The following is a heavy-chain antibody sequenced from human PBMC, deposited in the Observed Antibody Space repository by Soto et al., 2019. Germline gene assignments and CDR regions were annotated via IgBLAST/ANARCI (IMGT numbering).Heavy chain of an antibody. CDR2: IKSKTDGGTT. V-gene: IGHV3-15*07. CDR3: TTVVVAYCTNGVCPYYFDY. J-gene: IGHJ4*02. D-gene: IGHD2-8*01. Sequence: GGSLRLSCAASGFTFSNAWMNWVRQAPGKGLEWVGRIKSKTDGGTTDYAAPVKGRFTISRDDSKNTLYLQMNSLKTEDTAVYYCTTVVVAYCTNGVCPYYFDYWGQGTLVTVSS. CDR1: GFTFSNAW.